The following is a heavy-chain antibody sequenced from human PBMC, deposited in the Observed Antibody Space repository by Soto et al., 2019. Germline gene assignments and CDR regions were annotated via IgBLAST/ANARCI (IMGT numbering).Heavy chain of an antibody. CDR3: ARIQRISMIVVSKPYFDY. J-gene: IGHJ4*02. V-gene: IGHV2-26*01. D-gene: IGHD3-22*01. CDR1: GFSLSNARMG. CDR2: IFSNDEK. Sequence: LVNPTETLTLTCTVSGFSLSNARMGVSWIRQPPGKALEWLAHIFSNDEKSYSTSLKSRLTISRDTSESQVVLTMTDMDPVDTATYFCARIQRISMIVVSKPYFDYWGQGTLVTVSS.